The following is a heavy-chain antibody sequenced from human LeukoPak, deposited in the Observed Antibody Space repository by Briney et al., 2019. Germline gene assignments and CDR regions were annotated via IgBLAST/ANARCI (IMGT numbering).Heavy chain of an antibody. J-gene: IGHJ4*02. D-gene: IGHD6-13*01. CDR3: AKLLVGIAAAGTDDY. CDR1: GFTFSSYA. V-gene: IGHV3-23*01. Sequence: PGGSLRLSCAASGFTFSSYAMSWVRQAPGEGLEWVSGISGSGGSTSYADSVKGRFTISRDNSKNTLYLQMNSLRVEDTAVYYCAKLLVGIAAAGTDDYWGQGTLVTVSS. CDR2: ISGSGGST.